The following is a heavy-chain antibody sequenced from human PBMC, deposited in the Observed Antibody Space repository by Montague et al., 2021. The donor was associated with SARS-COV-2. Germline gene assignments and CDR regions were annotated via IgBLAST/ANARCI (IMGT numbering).Heavy chain of an antibody. CDR3: ARSDLSVIVLVVYATRGGYFDL. CDR1: GGSISSSSYY. J-gene: IGHJ2*01. CDR2: IYYSGST. V-gene: IGHV4-39*07. Sequence: SETLSLTCTVSGGSISSSSYYWGWIRQPPGKGLEWIGRIYYSGSTYYNPSLKSRVTISVDTYKNQFSLKLSSVTAADTAVYYCARSDLSVIVLVVYATRGGYFDLWGRGTLVTVSS. D-gene: IGHD2-8*02.